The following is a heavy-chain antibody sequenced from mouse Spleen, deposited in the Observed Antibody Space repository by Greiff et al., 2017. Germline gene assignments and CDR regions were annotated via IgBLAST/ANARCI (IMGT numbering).Heavy chain of an antibody. Sequence: EVKVEESGPGLVKPSQSLSLTCTVTGYSITSDYAWNWIRQFPGNKLEWMGYISYSGSTSYNPSLKSRISITRDTSKNQFFLQLNSVTTEDTATYYCARYYRNYAMDYWGQGTSVTVSS. J-gene: IGHJ4*01. CDR2: ISYSGST. V-gene: IGHV3-2*02. CDR1: GYSITSDYA. CDR3: ARYYRNYAMDY. D-gene: IGHD1-1*01.